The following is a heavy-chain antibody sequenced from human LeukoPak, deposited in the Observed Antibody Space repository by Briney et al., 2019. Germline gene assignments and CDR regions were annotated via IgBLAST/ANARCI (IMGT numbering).Heavy chain of an antibody. CDR2: ISSSSRYI. V-gene: IGHV3-21*01. J-gene: IGHJ1*01. CDR1: GYTFSSYS. Sequence: GGSLRLSCTASGYTFSSYSMNWVRQAPEKGLEWVSCISSSSRYIYYSDSVKGRFTISRDNAKNSLYLQMNSLRAEDTAVYYCARDEYSSGWYLGQGTLVTVSS. D-gene: IGHD6-19*01. CDR3: ARDEYSSGWY.